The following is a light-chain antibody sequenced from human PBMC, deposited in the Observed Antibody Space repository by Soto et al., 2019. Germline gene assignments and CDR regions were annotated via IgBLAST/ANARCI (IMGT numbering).Light chain of an antibody. CDR1: QSINAH. V-gene: IGKV3-15*01. CDR2: GAS. J-gene: IGKJ1*01. CDR3: QQYNTWLWT. Sequence: EVVMTQSPATLSVSPGERVTLSCRASQSINAHLAWYQQKPGQAPRLRIHGASTRATGIPARFSGSGFGTEFILTISSLQSEDFVVYYCQQYNTWLWTFGQGTKVEIQ.